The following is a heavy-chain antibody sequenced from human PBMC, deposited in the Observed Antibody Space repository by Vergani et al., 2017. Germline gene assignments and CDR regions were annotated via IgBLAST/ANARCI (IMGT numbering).Heavy chain of an antibody. CDR3: ARDLRGSYYYYYMDV. CDR2: ITQDGSEK. CDR1: GFTFSSYW. D-gene: IGHD3-16*01. Sequence: EVQLVESGGGLVQPGGSLRLSCAASGFTFSSYWMSWVRQAPGKGLEWVANITQDGSEKYYVDSVKGRFTISRDNAKNSLYLQMNSLRAEDTAVYYCARDLRGSYYYYYMDVWGKGNTVTVSS. V-gene: IGHV3-7*01. J-gene: IGHJ6*03.